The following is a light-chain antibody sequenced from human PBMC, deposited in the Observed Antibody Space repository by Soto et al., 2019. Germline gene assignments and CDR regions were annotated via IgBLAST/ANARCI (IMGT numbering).Light chain of an antibody. CDR2: GAS. J-gene: IGKJ4*01. CDR1: QSITSF. Sequence: DIQMTQSPSSLSAPVGDRVSISCRASQSITSFLNWYQQKSGKAPKLLIFGASNLQTGVPSRFSVSGSGTDFTLPISSLQPDDFATYYCQQSSSAPRLTFGVGTRVEIK. CDR3: QQSSSAPRLT. V-gene: IGKV1-39*01.